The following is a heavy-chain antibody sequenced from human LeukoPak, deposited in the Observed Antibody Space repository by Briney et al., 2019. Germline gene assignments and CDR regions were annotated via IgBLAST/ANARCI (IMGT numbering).Heavy chain of an antibody. CDR1: GFTFSNYW. D-gene: IGHD2-15*01. J-gene: IGHJ5*02. CDR2: INNDGSST. CDR3: ARVGCSGGSCADWFDP. V-gene: IGHV3-74*01. Sequence: GGSLRLSCAASGFTFSNYWMHWVRQAPGKGLVWVSRINNDGSSTSYADSVKGRFAISRDNAKNTLSLQMNSLRAEDTAVYYCARVGCSGGSCADWFDPWGQGTLVTVSS.